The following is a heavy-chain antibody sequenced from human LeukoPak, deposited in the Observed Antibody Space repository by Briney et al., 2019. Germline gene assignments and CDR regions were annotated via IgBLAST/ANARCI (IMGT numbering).Heavy chain of an antibody. CDR1: GGSFSGYY. CDR2: INHSGGT. Sequence: SETLSLTCAVYGGSFSGYYWSWIRQPPGKGLEWIGEINHSGGTNYNPSLKSRVTISVDTSKNQFSLKLSSVTAADTAVYYCAREGRNGGNFQYYFDYWGQGTLVTVSS. V-gene: IGHV4-34*01. D-gene: IGHD4-23*01. J-gene: IGHJ4*02. CDR3: AREGRNGGNFQYYFDY.